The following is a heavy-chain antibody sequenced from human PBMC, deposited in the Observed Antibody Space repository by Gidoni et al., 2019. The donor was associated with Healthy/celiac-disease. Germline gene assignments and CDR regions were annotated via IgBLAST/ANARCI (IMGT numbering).Heavy chain of an antibody. Sequence: QVQLVESGGGVVQPGRSLRLSCAAPGFTFSSYAMHWVRQAPGKGLEWVAVISYDGSNKYYADSVKGRFTISRDNSKNTLYLQMNSLRAEDTAVYYCARSRLLLWFGELSDWGQGTLVTVSS. V-gene: IGHV3-30-3*01. CDR1: GFTFSSYA. CDR2: ISYDGSNK. CDR3: ARSRLLLWFGELSD. D-gene: IGHD3-10*01. J-gene: IGHJ4*02.